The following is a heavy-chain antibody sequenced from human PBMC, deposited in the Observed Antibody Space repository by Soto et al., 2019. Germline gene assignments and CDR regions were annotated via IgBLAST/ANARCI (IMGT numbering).Heavy chain of an antibody. CDR3: ARDEDNYDSLSWFDP. V-gene: IGHV3-11*05. CDR2: ISNSGSFT. J-gene: IGHJ5*02. CDR1: XXTFSDHY. Sequence: QVQVVESGGGLVKPGGSLRLSCAASXXTFSDHYMSWIRQAPGKGLEWVAHISNSGSFTYYAESVKGRFTISRDNANNSVHLQMNRLRAEDTAVYFCARDEDNYDSLSWFDPWGQGTRVTVSS. D-gene: IGHD3-16*01.